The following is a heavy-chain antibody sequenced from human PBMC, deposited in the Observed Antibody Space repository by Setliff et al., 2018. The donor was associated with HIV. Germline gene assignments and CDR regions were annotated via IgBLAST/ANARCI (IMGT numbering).Heavy chain of an antibody. D-gene: IGHD2-2*01. J-gene: IGHJ4*02. V-gene: IGHV4-38-2*01. Sequence: PSETLSLTCSVSGYSISSGYHWAWIRHPQGKGLEWIGSIYHSESTYYNPSRKSRVTISVDTSKNQFSLKLNSLTAADTAVYYCARTTIVAVPAANYYFDFWGQGDLVTVSS. CDR3: ARTTIVAVPAANYYFDF. CDR2: IYHSEST. CDR1: GYSISSGYH.